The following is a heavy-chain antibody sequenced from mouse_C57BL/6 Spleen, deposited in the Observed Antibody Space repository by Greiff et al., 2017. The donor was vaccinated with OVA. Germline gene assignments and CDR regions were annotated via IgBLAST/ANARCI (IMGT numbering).Heavy chain of an antibody. CDR3: AVLDSSGYAGNYLDY. D-gene: IGHD3-2*02. J-gene: IGHJ2*01. V-gene: IGHV1-82*01. Sequence: QVQLQQSGPELVKPGASVKISCKASGYAFSSSWMNWVKQRPGKGLEWIGRIYPGDGDTNYNGKFKGKATLTADKSSSTAYMQLSSLTSEDSAVYFCAVLDSSGYAGNYLDYWGQGTTLTVSS. CDR1: GYAFSSSW. CDR2: IYPGDGDT.